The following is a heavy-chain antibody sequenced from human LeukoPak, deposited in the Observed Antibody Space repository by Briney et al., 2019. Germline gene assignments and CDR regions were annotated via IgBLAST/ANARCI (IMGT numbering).Heavy chain of an antibody. V-gene: IGHV4-39*07. D-gene: IGHD2-2*01. CDR1: GGSISTSAYY. CDR2: INHSGST. Sequence: SETLSLTCIVSGGSISTSAYYWGWIRQPPGKGLEWIGEINHSGSTNYNPSLKSRVTISVDTSKNQFSLKLSSVTAADTAVYYCASLFMEPQGQLLSYWGQGTLVTVSS. CDR3: ASLFMEPQGQLLSY. J-gene: IGHJ4*02.